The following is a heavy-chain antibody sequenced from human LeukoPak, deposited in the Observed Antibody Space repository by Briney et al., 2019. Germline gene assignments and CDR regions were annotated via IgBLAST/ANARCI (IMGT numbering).Heavy chain of an antibody. Sequence: SETLSLTCTVSGYSISTGYYWGWIRQPPGKGLGWIGSISHSGSSYCNPSLKSRVTISVDTSKNQFSLKLSSVTAADTAVYYCAGGGPPFSFDYWGQGTLVTVYS. D-gene: IGHD3-16*01. CDR1: GYSISTGYY. J-gene: IGHJ4*02. CDR3: AGGGPPFSFDY. CDR2: ISHSGSS. V-gene: IGHV4-38-2*02.